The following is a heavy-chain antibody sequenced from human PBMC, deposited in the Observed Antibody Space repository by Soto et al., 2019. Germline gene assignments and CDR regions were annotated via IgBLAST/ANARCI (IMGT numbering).Heavy chain of an antibody. CDR1: GYTFTTYL. CDR3: ARDRSFGSGDYYFDY. Sequence: ASVKVSCKASGYTFTTYLMHWVRQAPGQRLEWMGWINADNGNTKYSQRFQGRVTFTGYTTASTAYMDLSSLGSEDTAMYYCARDRSFGSGDYYFDYWGQGTLVTVSS. V-gene: IGHV1-3*01. D-gene: IGHD4-17*01. J-gene: IGHJ4*02. CDR2: INADNGNT.